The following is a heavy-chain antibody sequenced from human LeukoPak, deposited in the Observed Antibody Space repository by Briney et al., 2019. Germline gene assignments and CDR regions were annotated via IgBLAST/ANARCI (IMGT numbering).Heavy chain of an antibody. J-gene: IGHJ4*02. D-gene: IGHD4-17*01. Sequence: VASVKVSCKASGYTFTSYGISWVRQAPGQGLEWMGWISAYNGNTNYAQKLQGRVTMTTDISTSTAYMELRSLRSDDTAVYYCARSHDYGDYADYWGQGTLVTVSS. V-gene: IGHV1-18*01. CDR2: ISAYNGNT. CDR1: GYTFTSYG. CDR3: ARSHDYGDYADY.